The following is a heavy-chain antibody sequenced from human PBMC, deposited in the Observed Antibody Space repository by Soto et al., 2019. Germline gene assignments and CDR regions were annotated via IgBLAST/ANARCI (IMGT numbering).Heavy chain of an antibody. CDR3: ARDPWPVRGVIPY. Sequence: SETLSLTCTVSGGSISSGDYYWSWIRQPPGKGLEWIGYIYYSGSTYYNPSLKSRVTISVDTSKNQFSLKLSSVTAADTAVYYCARDPWPVRGVIPYWGQGTLVT. CDR1: GGSISSGDYY. CDR2: IYYSGST. D-gene: IGHD3-10*01. V-gene: IGHV4-30-4*01. J-gene: IGHJ4*02.